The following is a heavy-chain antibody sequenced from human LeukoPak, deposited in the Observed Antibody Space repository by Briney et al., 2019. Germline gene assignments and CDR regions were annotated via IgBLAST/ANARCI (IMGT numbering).Heavy chain of an antibody. CDR2: IYYSGST. Sequence: SETLSLTCTVSGGSISSSSYYWGWIRQPPGKGPEWIGSIYYSGSTYYNPSLKSRVTISVDTSKNQFSLKLSSVTAADTAVYYCARLETYYDFWSGPIVFDYWGQGTLVTVSS. CDR1: GGSISSSSYY. D-gene: IGHD3-3*01. J-gene: IGHJ4*02. CDR3: ARLETYYDFWSGPIVFDY. V-gene: IGHV4-39*01.